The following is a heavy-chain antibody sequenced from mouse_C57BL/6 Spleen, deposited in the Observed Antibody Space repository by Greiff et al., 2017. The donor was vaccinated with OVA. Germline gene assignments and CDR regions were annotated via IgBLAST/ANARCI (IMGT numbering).Heavy chain of an antibody. CDR3: TMDGKVYYYAMDY. V-gene: IGHV14-4*01. J-gene: IGHJ4*01. CDR2: IDPENGDT. Sequence: EVQLVESGAELVRPGASVKLSCTASGFNIKDDYMHWVKQRPEQGLEWIGWIDPENGDTEYASKFQGKATITADTSSNTAYLQLSSLTSEDTAVYYCTMDGKVYYYAMDYWGQGTSVTVSS. D-gene: IGHD2-1*01. CDR1: GFNIKDDY.